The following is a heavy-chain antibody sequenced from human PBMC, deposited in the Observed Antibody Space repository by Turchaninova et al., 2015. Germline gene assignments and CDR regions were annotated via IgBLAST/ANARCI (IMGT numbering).Heavy chain of an antibody. Sequence: EVQLVESGGVLVQPGGSRSLSGAASGFSFRDNYMVWVRQAPGKGLEWVSRISGGGGSTYYADSVKGRCTISRDNSKNTVYLQMSSLRPEDTAVYYCAKTVTTWYYFDIWGQGILVTVS. CDR1: GFSFRDNY. CDR2: ISGGGGST. J-gene: IGHJ4*02. D-gene: IGHD4-17*01. CDR3: AKTVTTWYYFDI. V-gene: IGHV3-23*04.